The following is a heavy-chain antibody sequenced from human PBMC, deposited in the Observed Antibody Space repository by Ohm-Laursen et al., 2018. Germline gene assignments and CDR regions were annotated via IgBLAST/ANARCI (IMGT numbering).Heavy chain of an antibody. CDR3: ALRQTIAARLLEY. V-gene: IGHV3-21*01. D-gene: IGHD6-6*01. J-gene: IGHJ4*02. Sequence: GSLRLSCAASGFTFSSYSMNWVRQAPGKGLEWVSSISSSSSYIYYADSVKGRFTISRDNAKNSLYLQMNSLRAEDTAVYYCALRQTIAARLLEYWGQGTLVTVSS. CDR2: ISSSSSYI. CDR1: GFTFSSYS.